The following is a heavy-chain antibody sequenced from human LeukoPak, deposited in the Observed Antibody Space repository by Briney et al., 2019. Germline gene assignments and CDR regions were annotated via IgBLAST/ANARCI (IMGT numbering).Heavy chain of an antibody. V-gene: IGHV5-51*01. CDR3: ARMTGSYHSPLGY. CDR1: GYSFTSSW. CDR2: IYPGDSQT. D-gene: IGHD1-26*01. J-gene: IGHJ4*02. Sequence: GEPLKISCKGSGYSFTSSWIGWVRQMPGKGLEWMGIIYPGDSQTRYSPSFQGQVTISAEKSISTAYLQWSSLKASDTATYYSARMTGSYHSPLGYWGQGTLVTVSS.